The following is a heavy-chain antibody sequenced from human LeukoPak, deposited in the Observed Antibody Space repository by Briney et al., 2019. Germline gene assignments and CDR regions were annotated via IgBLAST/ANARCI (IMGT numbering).Heavy chain of an antibody. Sequence: SETLSLTCTVSGGSISSSSYYWGWIRQPPGKGLEWIGSIYYSGSTYYNPPLKSRVTISVDTSKNQFSLKLSSVTAADTAVYYCASGDLMITFGGVRYWGQGTLVTVSS. J-gene: IGHJ4*02. CDR1: GGSISSSSYY. CDR2: IYYSGST. D-gene: IGHD3-16*01. CDR3: ASGDLMITFGGVRY. V-gene: IGHV4-39*01.